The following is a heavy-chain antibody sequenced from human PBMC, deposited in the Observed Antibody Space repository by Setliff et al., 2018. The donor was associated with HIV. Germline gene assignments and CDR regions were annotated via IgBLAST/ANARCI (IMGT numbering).Heavy chain of an antibody. CDR3: AKTIGRYFDIFDN. Sequence: NPSETLSLTCTVSGGSISSGSYYWSWIRQPAGKGLEWIGRIYTSGSTNYNPSLKSRVTISVDTSKNQFSLKLRSVTAADTAVYYCAKTIGRYFDIFDNWGQGTLVTAPQ. D-gene: IGHD3-9*01. CDR1: GGSISSGSYY. J-gene: IGHJ4*02. V-gene: IGHV4-61*02. CDR2: IYTSGST.